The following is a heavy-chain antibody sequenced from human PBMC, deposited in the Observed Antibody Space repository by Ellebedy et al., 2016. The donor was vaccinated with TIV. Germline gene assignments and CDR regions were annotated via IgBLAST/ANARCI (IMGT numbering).Heavy chain of an antibody. Sequence: GGSLRLXCAASGFTFSSYAMSWVRQAPGKGLEWVSYISSSSSYTNYADSVKGRFTISRDNAKNSLYLQMNSLRAEDTAVYYCARGIVGATLPFDYWGQGTLVTVSS. CDR3: ARGIVGATLPFDY. CDR1: GFTFSSYA. D-gene: IGHD1-26*01. J-gene: IGHJ4*02. V-gene: IGHV3-21*05. CDR2: ISSSSSYT.